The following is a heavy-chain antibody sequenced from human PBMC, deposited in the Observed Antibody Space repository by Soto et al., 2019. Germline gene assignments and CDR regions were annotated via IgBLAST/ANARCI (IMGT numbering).Heavy chain of an antibody. CDR3: AKDPYGDYNWLDP. J-gene: IGHJ5*02. CDR2: ISYDGRNK. Sequence: ESGGGVVQPGTSLRLSCSASGFTFSSYAMHWVRQAPGKGLKWVGVISYDGRNKYYADSVKGRFTISRDNSKNTVYLQMYSLTIEDTAVYYCAKDPYGDYNWLDPWGQGTLVTVSS. D-gene: IGHD4-17*01. CDR1: GFTFSSYA. V-gene: IGHV3-30*18.